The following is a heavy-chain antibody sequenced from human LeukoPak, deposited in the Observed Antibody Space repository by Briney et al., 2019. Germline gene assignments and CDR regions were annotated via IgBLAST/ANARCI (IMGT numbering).Heavy chain of an antibody. J-gene: IGHJ6*02. V-gene: IGHV3-48*01. CDR3: ARGWQLVFYYYYGMDV. CDR2: ISSSSSTI. CDR1: GFTFSSYS. Sequence: GGSLRLSCAASGFTFSSYSMNWVRQAPGKGLEWVSYISSSSSTIYYADSVKGRFTISRDSAKNSLYLQMNSLRAEDTAVYYCARGWQLVFYYYYGMDVWGQGTTVTVSS. D-gene: IGHD6-6*01.